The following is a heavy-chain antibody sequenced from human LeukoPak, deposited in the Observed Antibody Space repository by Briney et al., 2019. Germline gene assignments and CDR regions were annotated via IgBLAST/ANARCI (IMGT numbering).Heavy chain of an antibody. CDR2: IYYSGST. Sequence: SETLSLTCTASGGSTSSYYWSWIRQPPGKGLEWIGYIYYSGSTNYNPSLKSRVTISVDTSKNQFSLKLSSVTAADTAVYYCARQYSSSWYYFDYWGQGTLVTVSS. D-gene: IGHD6-13*01. V-gene: IGHV4-59*08. CDR1: GGSTSSYY. J-gene: IGHJ4*02. CDR3: ARQYSSSWYYFDY.